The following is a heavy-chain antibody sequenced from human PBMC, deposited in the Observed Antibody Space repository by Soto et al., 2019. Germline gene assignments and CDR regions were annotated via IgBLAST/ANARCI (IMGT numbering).Heavy chain of an antibody. J-gene: IGHJ5*02. CDR2: ICYSGST. CDR3: ARVLWFGEFRQSENLFDL. CDR1: GGSISSGDYY. V-gene: IGHV4-30-4*01. Sequence: SETLSLTCTVSGGSISSGDYYWSWIRQPPGRGLEWIGYICYSGSTYYNPSLKSRVTISVDTSKNQFSLKLSSVTAADTAVYYCARVLWFGEFRQSENLFDLWGQGTLVTVSS. D-gene: IGHD3-10*01.